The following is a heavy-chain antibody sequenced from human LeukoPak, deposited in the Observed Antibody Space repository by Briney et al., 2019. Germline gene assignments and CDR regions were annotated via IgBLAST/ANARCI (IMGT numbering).Heavy chain of an antibody. V-gene: IGHV3-33*01. Sequence: PGGSLRLSCAASGFTFSSYGMYWVRQAPGKGLEWVAVIWYDGSNKYYADSVKGRFTIYRDNSKNTLYLQMNSLRAEDTAVYYCARGPSIAVAGTPDYWGQGTLVTVSS. CDR2: IWYDGSNK. CDR1: GFTFSSYG. CDR3: ARGPSIAVAGTPDY. J-gene: IGHJ4*02. D-gene: IGHD6-19*01.